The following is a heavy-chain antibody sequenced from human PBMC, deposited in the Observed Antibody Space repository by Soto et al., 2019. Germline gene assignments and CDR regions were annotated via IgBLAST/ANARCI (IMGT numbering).Heavy chain of an antibody. D-gene: IGHD6-25*01. CDR2: ISGSGGST. Sequence: PGGSLRLSCAASGFTFSSYAMSCVRQAPGKGLEWVSAISGSGGSTYYADSVKGRFTISRDNSKNTLYLKMNSLRAEDTAVCYCANDQRAFDISGQGTMVTVSS. J-gene: IGHJ3*02. CDR3: ANDQRAFDI. V-gene: IGHV3-23*01. CDR1: GFTFSSYA.